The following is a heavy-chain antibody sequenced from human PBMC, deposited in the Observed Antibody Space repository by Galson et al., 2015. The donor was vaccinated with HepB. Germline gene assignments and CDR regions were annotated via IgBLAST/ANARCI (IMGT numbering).Heavy chain of an antibody. V-gene: IGHV1-3*01. J-gene: IGHJ3*02. Sequence: SVKVSCKASGYTFTSYAMHWVRQAPGQRLEWMGWINAGNGNTKYSQKFQGRVTITRDTSASTAYMELSSLRSEDTAVYYCALGAALMDAFDIWGQRTMVTVSS. CDR3: ALGAALMDAFDI. CDR2: INAGNGNT. D-gene: IGHD4/OR15-4a*01. CDR1: GYTFTSYA.